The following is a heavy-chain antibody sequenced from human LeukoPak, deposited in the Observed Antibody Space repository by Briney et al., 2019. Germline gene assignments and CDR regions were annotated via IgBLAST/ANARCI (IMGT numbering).Heavy chain of an antibody. CDR1: GFTFSRYA. J-gene: IGHJ5*02. Sequence: AGTLRLTCAASGFTFSRYAMNWIRQPPGKGLEWVSCIGSSGSYTYYADSVKGRFTISRDNAKNSLYLQMDSVRAEDGAVYYCAREDYSSGNPTIDTWGQGTLVTVSS. CDR2: IGSSGSYT. CDR3: AREDYSSGNPTIDT. D-gene: IGHD3-10*01. V-gene: IGHV3-21*01.